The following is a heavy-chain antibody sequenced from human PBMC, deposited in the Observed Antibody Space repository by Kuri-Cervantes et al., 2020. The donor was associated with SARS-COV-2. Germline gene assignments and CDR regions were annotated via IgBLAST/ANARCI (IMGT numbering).Heavy chain of an antibody. Sequence: GESLKISCAASEFTFSSYAMHWVRQAPGKGLEWVAVISYDGSNKYYADSVKGRFTISRDNSKNTLYLQMNSLRAEDTAVYYCARLDGYIEHWGQGTLVTVSS. V-gene: IGHV3-30-3*01. CDR2: ISYDGSNK. CDR3: ARLDGYIEH. D-gene: IGHD5-24*01. CDR1: EFTFSSYA. J-gene: IGHJ5*02.